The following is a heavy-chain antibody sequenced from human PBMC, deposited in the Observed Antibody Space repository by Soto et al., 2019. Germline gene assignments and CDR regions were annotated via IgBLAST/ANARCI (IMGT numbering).Heavy chain of an antibody. CDR1: GFTFTSSA. CDR2: IVVGSGNT. D-gene: IGHD6-13*01. V-gene: IGHV1-58*01. Sequence: GASVKVSCKASGFTFTSSAVQWVRQARGQRLEWIGWIVVGSGNTNYAQKFQERVTITRDMSTSTAYMELSSLRSEDTAVYYCAARDGSSWYWYFDYWGQRTLVTVSS. CDR3: AARDGSSWYWYFDY. J-gene: IGHJ4*02.